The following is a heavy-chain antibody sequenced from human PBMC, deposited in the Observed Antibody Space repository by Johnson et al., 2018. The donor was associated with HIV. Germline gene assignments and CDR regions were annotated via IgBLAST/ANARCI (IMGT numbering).Heavy chain of an antibody. J-gene: IGHJ3*02. V-gene: IGHV3-30*02. CDR3: AGGIRVACGNDAFDI. Sequence: QVQLVESGGGVVQPGGSLRLSCAASGFTFSSYGMHWVRQVSGKGLEWVAFIRYDGSNKYYGDSVKGRFTISRDNSKNTLFLQMNSLRAEDTAVYYCAGGIRVACGNDAFDIWGQGTMVTVSS. CDR1: GFTFSSYG. CDR2: IRYDGSNK. D-gene: IGHD6-19*01.